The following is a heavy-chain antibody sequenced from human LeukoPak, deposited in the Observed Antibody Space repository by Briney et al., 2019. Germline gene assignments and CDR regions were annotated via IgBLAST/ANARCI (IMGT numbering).Heavy chain of an antibody. CDR1: GYTFTGYY. Sequence: GASVKVSCKASGYTFTGYYMHWVRQAPGQGLEWMGWINPNSGGTNYAQKFQGRVTMTRDTSISTAYMELSRLRSDDTAVYYCASTSKVDTAMVTWALDYWGQGTLVTVSS. D-gene: IGHD5-18*01. CDR3: ASTSKVDTAMVTWALDY. V-gene: IGHV1-2*02. CDR2: INPNSGGT. J-gene: IGHJ4*02.